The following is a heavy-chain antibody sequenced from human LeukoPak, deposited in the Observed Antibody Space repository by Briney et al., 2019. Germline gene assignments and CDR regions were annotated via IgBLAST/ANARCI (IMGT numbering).Heavy chain of an antibody. V-gene: IGHV1-69*05. CDR1: GGTFSRYA. CDR3: ARDRDIVVVPAAIGGHGAFDM. Sequence: SVKVSCKGSGGTFSRYAISWVRQAPGQGLEWMGRIIPIFGTANYAQKFQGGVTITTDESTSTAYMELSSLRSEDTAVYYCARDRDIVVVPAAIGGHGAFDMWGQGTMVTVSS. CDR2: IIPIFGTA. J-gene: IGHJ3*02. D-gene: IGHD2-2*01.